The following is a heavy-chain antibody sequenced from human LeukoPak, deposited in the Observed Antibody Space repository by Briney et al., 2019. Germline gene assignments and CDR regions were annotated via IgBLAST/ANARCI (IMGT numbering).Heavy chain of an antibody. CDR2: IYYSGST. CDR3: ARVRFGGDAFDI. J-gene: IGHJ3*02. D-gene: IGHD3-10*01. Sequence: SETLSLTCTVSGGSISSYYWSWIRQPPGKGLEWIGYIYYSGSTNYNPSLESRVTISVDTSKNQFSLKLSSVTAADTAVYYCARVRFGGDAFDIWGQGTMVTVSS. V-gene: IGHV4-59*01. CDR1: GGSISSYY.